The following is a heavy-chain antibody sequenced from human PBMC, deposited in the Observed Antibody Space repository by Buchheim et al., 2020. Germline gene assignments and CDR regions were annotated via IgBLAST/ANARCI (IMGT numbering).Heavy chain of an antibody. D-gene: IGHD7-27*01. CDR2: ISSSSSYI. CDR3: ARSLGYYYYYYMDV. Sequence: EVQLVESGGGLVKPGGSLRLSCAASGFTFSSYSMNWVRQAPGKGLEWVSSISSSSSYIYYVDSVKGRFTISRDNAKNSLYLQMNRLRAEDTAVYYCARSLGYYYYYYMDVWGKGTT. CDR1: GFTFSSYS. V-gene: IGHV3-21*01. J-gene: IGHJ6*03.